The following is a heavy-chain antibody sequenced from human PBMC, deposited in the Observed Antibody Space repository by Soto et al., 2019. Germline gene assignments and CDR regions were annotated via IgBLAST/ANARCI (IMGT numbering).Heavy chain of an antibody. D-gene: IGHD5-12*01. CDR1: GLTFSRYA. Sequence: QVQLVESGGGVVQPGRSLRLSCAASGLTFSRYAMHWVRQAPGKGLEWVAVIIYDGSNKHYADSVQGRFTISRDNSKNTLYLQMNSLRAEDTAVYYRAAELGNTGYDGHDYWGQGTLVTVSS. J-gene: IGHJ4*02. CDR2: IIYDGSNK. CDR3: AAELGNTGYDGHDY. V-gene: IGHV3-30*04.